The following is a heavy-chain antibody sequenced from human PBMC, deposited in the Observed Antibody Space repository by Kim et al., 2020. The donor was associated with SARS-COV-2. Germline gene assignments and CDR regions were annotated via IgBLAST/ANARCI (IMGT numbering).Heavy chain of an antibody. D-gene: IGHD6-19*01. CDR1: GFTFSRRA. V-gene: IGHV3-23*05. Sequence: GGSLRLSCAASGFTFSRRAMSWVRQVPGKGLEWIASVNNNNNPYYADSVKGRFTVSRDITKDTLYLQMNSLRADDTALYYCAKDHPGSGWPTFDSWGQGTLVPVSS. CDR3: AKDHPGSGWPTFDS. CDR2: VNNNNNP. J-gene: IGHJ4*02.